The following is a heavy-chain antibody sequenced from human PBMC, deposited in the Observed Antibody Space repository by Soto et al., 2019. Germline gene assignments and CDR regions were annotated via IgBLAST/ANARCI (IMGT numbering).Heavy chain of an antibody. CDR3: ATPYYFNH. J-gene: IGHJ1*01. D-gene: IGHD3-16*01. CDR2: ISDDSSYI. Sequence: PGGSLRLSCEASGFMFSAYTINWVRQAPGKGLEWLSSISDDSSYIDCAYSLRGRFTVSRDNARNSLYLQIDSLGVEDTAVYYCATPYYFNHWGPGTLVTVSS. V-gene: IGHV3-21*06. CDR1: GFMFSAYT.